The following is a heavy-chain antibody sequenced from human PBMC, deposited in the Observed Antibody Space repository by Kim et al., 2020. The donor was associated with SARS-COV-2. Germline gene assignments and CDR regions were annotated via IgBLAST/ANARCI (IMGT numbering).Heavy chain of an antibody. CDR1: GFTFSSYA. CDR3: AKDGGIPCGVVNVYYYYMDV. J-gene: IGHJ6*03. CDR2: ISGSGGST. D-gene: IGHD3-3*01. Sequence: GGSLRLSCAASGFTFSSYAMSWVRQAPGKGLEWVSAISGSGGSTYYADSVKGLFTISRDNSKNTLYLQMNSLRAEDTAVYYCAKDGGIPCGVVNVYYYYMDVWGKGTPVTVSS. V-gene: IGHV3-23*01.